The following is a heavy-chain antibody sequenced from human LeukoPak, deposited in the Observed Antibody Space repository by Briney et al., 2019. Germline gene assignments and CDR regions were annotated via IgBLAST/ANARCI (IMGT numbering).Heavy chain of an antibody. CDR2: IYYSGST. CDR3: ARQAGAIRFDY. J-gene: IGHJ4*02. V-gene: IGHV4-59*01. Sequence: SETLSLTCTASGGSISSYYWSWIRQPPGKGLEWIGYIYYSGSTNYNPSLKSRVTISVDTSKNQFSLKLSSVTAADTAVYYCARQAGAIRFDYWGQGTLVTVSS. D-gene: IGHD3-10*01. CDR1: GGSISSYY.